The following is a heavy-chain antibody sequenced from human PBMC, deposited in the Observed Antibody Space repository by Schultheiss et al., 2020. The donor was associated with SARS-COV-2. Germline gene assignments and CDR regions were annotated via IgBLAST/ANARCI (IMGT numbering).Heavy chain of an antibody. J-gene: IGHJ4*02. CDR2: ISGSGGST. CDR1: GFTFSSYA. CDR3: ANGDFWSGYYRALFDY. D-gene: IGHD3-3*01. V-gene: IGHV3-23*01. Sequence: GESLKISCAASGFTFSSYAMSWVRQAPGKGLEWVSAISGSGGSTYYADSVKGRFTISRDNSKNTLYLQMNSLRAEDTAVYYCANGDFWSGYYRALFDYWGQGTLVTVSS.